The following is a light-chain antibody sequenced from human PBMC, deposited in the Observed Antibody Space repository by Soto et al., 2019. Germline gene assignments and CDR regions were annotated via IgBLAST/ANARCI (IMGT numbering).Light chain of an antibody. J-gene: IGLJ1*01. CDR1: SSDVGAYNS. CDR2: DVS. Sequence: QSALTQPASVSGSPGQSITISCTGTSSDVGAYNSVCWYQHNPGKAPKLMIHDVSIRPSGASNRFSGSKSGNTASLTISGLQAEDEADYYCSSYTTSSTLVFGTGTKVTV. CDR3: SSYTTSSTLV. V-gene: IGLV2-14*01.